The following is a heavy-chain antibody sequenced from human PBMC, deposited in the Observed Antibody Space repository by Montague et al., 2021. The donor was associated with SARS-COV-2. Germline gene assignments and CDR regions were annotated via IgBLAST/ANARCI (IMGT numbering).Heavy chain of an antibody. CDR1: DFTFRNFH. CDR3: ARDMVVVPIGYFDP. CDR2: ISFNGNDK. J-gene: IGHJ4*02. D-gene: IGHD2-21*01. Sequence: SLRLSCAASDFTFRNFHMHWVRQAPGKGLEWVAIISFNGNDKFYADSVKGRFTASRDNSKSTLYLQLNSLRPEDTALYFCARDMVVVPIGYFDPWGQGTLVTVSA. V-gene: IGHV3-30-3*01.